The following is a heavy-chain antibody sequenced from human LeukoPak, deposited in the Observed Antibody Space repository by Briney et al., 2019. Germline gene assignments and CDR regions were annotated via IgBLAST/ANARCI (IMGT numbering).Heavy chain of an antibody. CDR2: ISAYNGNT. V-gene: IGHV1-18*01. CDR3: ARGPPTVTSGWFDP. D-gene: IGHD4-17*01. J-gene: IGHJ5*02. Sequence: ASVKVSCKASGGTFSSYAISWVRQAPGQGLEWMGWISAYNGNTNYAQKLQGRVTMTTDTSTSTAYMELRSLRSDDTAVYYCARGPPTVTSGWFDPWGQGTLVTVSS. CDR1: GGTFSSYA.